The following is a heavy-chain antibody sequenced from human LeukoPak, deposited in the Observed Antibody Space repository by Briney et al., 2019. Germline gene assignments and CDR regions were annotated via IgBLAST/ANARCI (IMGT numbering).Heavy chain of an antibody. Sequence: PGGSLRLSCAASGFTFDDYTMHWVRKAPGKGLEWVSLISWDGVVTHYADSVKGRFTISRDKSKNSLYLQMNSLRPEDTAFYYCAKDLSGGSYYGPFDDWGQGTLVTVSS. V-gene: IGHV3-43*01. D-gene: IGHD1-26*01. CDR3: AKDLSGGSYYGPFDD. CDR1: GFTFDDYT. J-gene: IGHJ4*02. CDR2: ISWDGVVT.